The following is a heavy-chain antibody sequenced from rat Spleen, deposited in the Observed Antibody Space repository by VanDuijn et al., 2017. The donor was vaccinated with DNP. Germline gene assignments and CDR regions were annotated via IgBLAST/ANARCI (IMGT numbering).Heavy chain of an antibody. J-gene: IGHJ2*01. D-gene: IGHD1-12*02. CDR2: MSSGGST. CDR3: ARSDYSDGGYYYGYFDF. V-gene: IGHV2-6*01. CDR1: GFSLASFS. Sequence: QVQLKESGPGLVQPSQTLSLTCTVSGFSLASFSIGWVRQPPGKGLEWIAAMSSGGSTFYTSTLRSRLSISRDTSKSQVFLKMNSLQTEDTAMYFCARSDYSDGGYYYGYFDFWGQGVMVTVSS.